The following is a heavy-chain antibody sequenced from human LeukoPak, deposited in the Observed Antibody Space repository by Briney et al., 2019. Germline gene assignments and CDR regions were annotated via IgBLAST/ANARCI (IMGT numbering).Heavy chain of an antibody. Sequence: GGSLRLSCGASGLTFSSYSMNWVRQAQGKGLEWVSYISSDSGTICQADSVKGRFTISRDNAKNSLYLRMNSLRAEDTAVYHCARAAQSGFDPWGQGTLVIVSS. J-gene: IGHJ5*02. D-gene: IGHD2-15*01. CDR3: ARAAQSGFDP. V-gene: IGHV3-48*01. CDR2: ISSDSGTI. CDR1: GLTFSSYS.